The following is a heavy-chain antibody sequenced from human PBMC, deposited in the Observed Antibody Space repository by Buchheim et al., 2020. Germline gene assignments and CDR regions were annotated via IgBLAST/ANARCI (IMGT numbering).Heavy chain of an antibody. D-gene: IGHD4-17*01. CDR1: GGSFSGYY. V-gene: IGHV4-34*01. CDR2: INHSGST. Sequence: QVQLQQWGAGLLKPSETLSLTCAVYGGSFSGYYCSWIRQPPGKGLEWIGEINHSGSTNYNPSLKSRVTISVDTSKNQFSLKLSSVTAADTAVYYCARSPRGHDYGDYYYIDYWGQGTL. J-gene: IGHJ4*02. CDR3: ARSPRGHDYGDYYYIDY.